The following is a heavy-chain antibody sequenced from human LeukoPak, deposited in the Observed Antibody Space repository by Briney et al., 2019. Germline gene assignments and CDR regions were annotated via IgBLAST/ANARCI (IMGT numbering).Heavy chain of an antibody. V-gene: IGHV3-48*03. D-gene: IGHD1-14*01. CDR2: ISSSGSSI. CDR1: GFTFSSYE. J-gene: IGHJ4*02. Sequence: SGGSLRLSCGASGFTFSSYEMNWVRQAPGEGLQWVSYISSSGSSIYYADSVKGRFTISRDNAKNSLYLQMNSLRAEDTAVYYCARGTPVSVWGQGTLVTVSS. CDR3: ARGTPVSV.